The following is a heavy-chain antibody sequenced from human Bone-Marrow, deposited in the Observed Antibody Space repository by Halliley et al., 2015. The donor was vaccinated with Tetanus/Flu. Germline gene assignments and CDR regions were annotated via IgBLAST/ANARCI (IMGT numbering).Heavy chain of an antibody. J-gene: IGHJ4*02. D-gene: IGHD3-22*01. Sequence: GLEWIGYISYSGTTYYNPSLKSRLTVTVDTSKNEFALRLSSVTAADTAVYFCARGESINKIVDWGQGTLVTVSS. V-gene: IGHV4-31*02. CDR2: ISYSGTT. CDR3: ARGESINKIVD.